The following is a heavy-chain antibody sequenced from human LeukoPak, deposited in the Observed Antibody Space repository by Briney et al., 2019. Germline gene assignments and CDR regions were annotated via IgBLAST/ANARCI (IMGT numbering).Heavy chain of an antibody. Sequence: PGGSLRLSCAVSGFTFSGFWMSWSRQAPGKGLEWVASINSDGSEGYYADVVKGRFSISRDNAKNSLYLQMNSLRAEDTAVYYCAREFVVVPAANPSWYYYGMDVWGQGTTVTVSS. V-gene: IGHV3-7*03. CDR3: AREFVVVPAANPSWYYYGMDV. CDR1: GFTFSGFW. J-gene: IGHJ6*02. D-gene: IGHD2-2*01. CDR2: INSDGSEG.